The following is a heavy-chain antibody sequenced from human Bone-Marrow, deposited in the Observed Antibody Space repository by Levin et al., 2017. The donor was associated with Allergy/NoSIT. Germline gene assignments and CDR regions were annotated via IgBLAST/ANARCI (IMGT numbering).Heavy chain of an antibody. CDR3: ARDPTYSDGGGLRIADETFDV. V-gene: IGHV3-74*01. CDR2: INIDGSGT. Sequence: GGSLRLSCAASGFNFSTYWMHWVRQAPGKGLVWVSRINIDGSGTTYADAVKGRFTISRDNAKNTLYLQMNSLRAEDTAVYFCARDPTYSDGGGLRIADETFDVWGQGTLVTVSS. J-gene: IGHJ3*01. D-gene: IGHD3-22*01. CDR1: GFNFSTYW.